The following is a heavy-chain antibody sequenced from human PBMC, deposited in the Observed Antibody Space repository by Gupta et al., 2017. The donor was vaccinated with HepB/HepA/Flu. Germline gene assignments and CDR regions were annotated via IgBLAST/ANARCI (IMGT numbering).Heavy chain of an antibody. CDR3: ANTLSGEFDY. CDR2: ILYDGSKK. V-gene: IGHV3-30*18. Sequence: QVQLVESGGGVVQPGRSLRLSCAASGFTFSRYGMHWVHQAPDKGLEWVAVILYDGSKKYYADSVKGRFTISRDNSKNTLDLQMNSLRVEDSATYYCANTLSGEFDYWGQGIVVTVSS. J-gene: IGHJ4*02. CDR1: GFTFSRYG. D-gene: IGHD1-14*01.